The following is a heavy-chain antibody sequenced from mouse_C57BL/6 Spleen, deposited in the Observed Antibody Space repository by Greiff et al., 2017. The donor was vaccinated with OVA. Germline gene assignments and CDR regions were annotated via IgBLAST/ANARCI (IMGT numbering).Heavy chain of an antibody. J-gene: IGHJ2*01. CDR1: GYTFTSYW. Sequence: VKLQQSGAELVKPGASVKLSCKASGYTFTSYWMHWVKQRPGQGLEWIGMIHPNSGSTKYNEKFKSKATLTVDKSSSTAYMQLSSLTSEDSAVYYCARSERGRLDYWGHGTTLTVSS. CDR2: IHPNSGST. CDR3: ARSERGRLDY. V-gene: IGHV1-64*01.